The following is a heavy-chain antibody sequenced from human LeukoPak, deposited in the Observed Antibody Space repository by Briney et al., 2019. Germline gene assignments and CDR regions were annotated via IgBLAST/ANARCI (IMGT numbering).Heavy chain of an antibody. CDR1: GFTFSSYA. CDR2: ISGSGGST. Sequence: EGSLRLSCAASGFTFSSYAMSWVRQAPGKGLEWVSAISGSGGSTYYADSVKGRFTISRDNSKNTLYLQMNSLRAEDTAVYYCAKGYSSGINYFDYWGQGTLVTVSS. CDR3: AKGYSSGINYFDY. V-gene: IGHV3-23*01. D-gene: IGHD6-19*01. J-gene: IGHJ4*02.